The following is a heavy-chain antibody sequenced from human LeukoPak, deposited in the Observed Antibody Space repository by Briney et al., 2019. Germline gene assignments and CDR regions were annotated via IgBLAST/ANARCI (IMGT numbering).Heavy chain of an antibody. Sequence: GRSLRLSCAASGFTFSSYSMNWVRQAPGKGLEWVSSISSSSSYIYYADSVKGRFTISRDNAKNSLYLQMNSLRAEDTAVYYCARDLIRDGYRLDYWGQGTLVTVSS. D-gene: IGHD5-24*01. CDR3: ARDLIRDGYRLDY. CDR2: ISSSSSYI. J-gene: IGHJ4*02. CDR1: GFTFSSYS. V-gene: IGHV3-21*01.